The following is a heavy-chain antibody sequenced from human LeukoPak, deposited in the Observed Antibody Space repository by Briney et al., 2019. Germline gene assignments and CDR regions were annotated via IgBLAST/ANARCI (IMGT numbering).Heavy chain of an antibody. Sequence: GGSLRLSCVASGFTFSNYVMRWVRQTPGKGLEWVSSITGGGTGTYYVDSVKGRFTISRDNSKNTLYLQMNSLRAEGTAVYYCASLVSSINSQPDFWGQGTLVTVSS. CDR1: GFTFSNYV. D-gene: IGHD3-9*01. V-gene: IGHV3-23*01. J-gene: IGHJ4*02. CDR3: ASLVSSINSQPDF. CDR2: ITGGGTGT.